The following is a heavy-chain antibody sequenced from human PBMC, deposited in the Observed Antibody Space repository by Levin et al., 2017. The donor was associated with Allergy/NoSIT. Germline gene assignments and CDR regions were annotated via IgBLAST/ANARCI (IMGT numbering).Heavy chain of an antibody. J-gene: IGHJ4*02. CDR3: AKDASGYVEFDI. CDR1: GFTFSRFW. CDR2: IMGGGGVT. V-gene: IGHV3-23*01. D-gene: IGHD5-12*01. Sequence: GESLKISCAASGFTFSRFWMNWVRQAPGKGLEWVSTIMGGGGVTNYVDSVKGRFTITRDNAKNTVYLQMNSLRAEDTALYYCAKDASGYVEFDIWGQGTLVTVSS.